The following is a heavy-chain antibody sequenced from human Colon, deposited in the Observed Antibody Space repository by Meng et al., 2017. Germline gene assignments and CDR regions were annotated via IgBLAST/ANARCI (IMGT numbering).Heavy chain of an antibody. CDR3: ARGRVVVVASPSDY. Sequence: EVQLVESVGGLVKPGGFLRLSCAASGFTFSSHSMNWVRQAPGKGLEWVSSISSSSSYADSVKGRFTISRDNAKNSLYLQMNSLRAEDTAVYYCARGRVVVVASPSDYWGQGTLVTVSS. V-gene: IGHV3-21*01. J-gene: IGHJ4*02. CDR2: ISSSSS. CDR1: GFTFSSHS. D-gene: IGHD2-15*01.